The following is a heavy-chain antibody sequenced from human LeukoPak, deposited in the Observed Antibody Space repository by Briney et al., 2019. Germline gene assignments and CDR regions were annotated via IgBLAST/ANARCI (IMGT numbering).Heavy chain of an antibody. CDR1: EFTLGDYA. V-gene: IGHV3-49*03. CDR3: SRYYDSSGYSV. CDR2: IRSKAYGGTT. J-gene: IGHJ6*02. Sequence: QTGGSLRLSCTASEFTLGDYAMSWFRQAPGKGLEWVGFIRSKAYGGTTEYAASVKGRFTIPRDDSKSIAYLQMNSLKTEDTAVYYCSRYYDSSGYSVWGQGTTVTVSS. D-gene: IGHD3-22*01.